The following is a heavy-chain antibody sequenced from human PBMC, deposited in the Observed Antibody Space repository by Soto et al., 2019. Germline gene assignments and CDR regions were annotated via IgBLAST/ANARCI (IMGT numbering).Heavy chain of an antibody. CDR3: ATGSGWYSPDY. V-gene: IGHV3-48*04. CDR2: IDNSGSSR. D-gene: IGHD6-19*01. CDR1: GFTFSSYS. J-gene: IGHJ4*02. Sequence: PGGSLRLSCAASGFTFSSYSMNWVRQGPGKGLVWVSRIDNSGSSRDYADSVKGRFTISRDNAKNTLYLEMSSLRAEDTAVYYCATGSGWYSPDYWGQGTLVTVSS.